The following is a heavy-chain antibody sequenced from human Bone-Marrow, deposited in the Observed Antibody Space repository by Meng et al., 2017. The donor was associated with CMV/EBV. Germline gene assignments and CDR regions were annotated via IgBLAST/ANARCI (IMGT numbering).Heavy chain of an antibody. CDR1: GGSFSGYY. CDR3: ARLTIPHGMDV. CDR2: IYYSGST. D-gene: IGHD2-2*01. Sequence: SETLSLTCAVYGGSFSGYYWSWIRQPPGKGLEWIGYIYYSGSTYYSPSLKRRVTISVDTSKNQFTLKLSSMTAADTAVYYCARLTIPHGMDVWGQGNTVTVSS. V-gene: IGHV4-30-4*08. J-gene: IGHJ6*02.